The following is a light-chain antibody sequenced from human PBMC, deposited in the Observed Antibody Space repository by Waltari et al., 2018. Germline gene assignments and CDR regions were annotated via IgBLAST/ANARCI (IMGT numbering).Light chain of an antibody. CDR2: GAS. CDR1: QSVSSN. V-gene: IGKV3-15*01. J-gene: IGKJ2*01. Sequence: DIVMTQSPATLSVSPGERATLSCMASQSVSSNLAWYQQKPGQAPRLLIYGASTRATGIPARFSGSGSGTEFTLTISSMQSEDFAVYYCQQYNNWPRRTFGQGTKLEIK. CDR3: QQYNNWPRRT.